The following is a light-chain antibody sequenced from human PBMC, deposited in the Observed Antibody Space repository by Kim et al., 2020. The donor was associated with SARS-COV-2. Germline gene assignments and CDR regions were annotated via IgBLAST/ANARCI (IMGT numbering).Light chain of an antibody. CDR3: AAGDDSLNGPV. CDR1: SSNIGSNT. Sequence: GQRFTISCSGSSSNIGSNTVNWYQQLPGTAPKLLIYSNNQRPSGVPDRFSGSKSGTSASLAISGLQSEDEADYYCAAGDDSLNGPVFGGGTQLTVL. CDR2: SNN. V-gene: IGLV1-44*01. J-gene: IGLJ2*01.